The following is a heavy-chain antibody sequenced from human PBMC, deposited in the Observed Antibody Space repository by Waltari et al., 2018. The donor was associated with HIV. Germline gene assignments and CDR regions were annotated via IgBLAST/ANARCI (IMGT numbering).Heavy chain of an antibody. CDR1: GYSIESGYY. D-gene: IGHD5-18*01. J-gene: IGHJ4*02. V-gene: IGHV4-38-2*01. CDR3: ASGSRRGHSHGIDY. Sequence: QVQLQESGPGLVKPSETLSLTCPVSGYSIESGYYWGWIRQPPGKALEWIGSSLHSGNTYYNPSLKSRLTISLDTSKNQVSLKLSSVTAADTAVYYCASGSRRGHSHGIDYWGQGTLVTVSS. CDR2: SLHSGNT.